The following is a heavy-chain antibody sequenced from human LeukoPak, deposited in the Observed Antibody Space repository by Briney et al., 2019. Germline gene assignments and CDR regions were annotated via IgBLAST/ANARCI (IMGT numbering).Heavy chain of an antibody. V-gene: IGHV3-73*01. D-gene: IGHD3-16*01. CDR1: GFTFSGSS. J-gene: IGHJ6*02. Sequence: GGSLSLSCAASGFTFSGSSMNWVRRASGKGLEWVGRIGSKVDNYATAYVESVKGRFIISREDSKNTAYLQMNSLKTEDTAVYYCSFGHYGLDGWGQGTTVTVSS. CDR3: SFGHYGLDG. CDR2: IGSKVDNYAT.